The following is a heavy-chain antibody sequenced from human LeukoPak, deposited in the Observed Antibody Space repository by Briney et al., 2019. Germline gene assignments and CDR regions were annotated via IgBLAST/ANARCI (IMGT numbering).Heavy chain of an antibody. V-gene: IGHV1-69*04. CDR2: IIPILGIA. Sequence: SVKVSFKASGGTFSSYAISWVRQAPGQGLEWMGRIIPILGIANYAQKFQGRVTITADKSTSTAYMELSSLRCEDTAVYYCARGASIAVAGWVDYWGQGTLVTVSS. J-gene: IGHJ4*02. CDR3: ARGASIAVAGWVDY. CDR1: GGTFSSYA. D-gene: IGHD6-19*01.